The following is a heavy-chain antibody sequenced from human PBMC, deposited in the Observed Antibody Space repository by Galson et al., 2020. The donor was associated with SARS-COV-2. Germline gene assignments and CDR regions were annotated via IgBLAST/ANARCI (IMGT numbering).Heavy chain of an antibody. J-gene: IGHJ4*02. CDR2: VNSKTDSGTT. CDR3: TWTTVTLQWDF. D-gene: IGHD4-17*01. CDR1: GFTFSNDW. Sequence: GGSLRLSCAASGFTFSNDWMSWVRQAPGKGLEWVGRVNSKTDSGTTDYAAPVKGRFIISRDESKNTLYLQMDSLKTEDTAVYYCTWTTVTLQWDFWGQGTQVTVSS. V-gene: IGHV3-15*01.